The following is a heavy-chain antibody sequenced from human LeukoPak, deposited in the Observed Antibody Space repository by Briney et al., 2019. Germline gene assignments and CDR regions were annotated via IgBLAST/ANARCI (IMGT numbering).Heavy chain of an antibody. J-gene: IGHJ3*02. CDR3: ASVRYDSTGYYYSAFDI. V-gene: IGHV4-4*07. CDR1: GGSISSYY. CDR2: IYTSGST. Sequence: SETLSLTCTVSGGSISSYYWSWIRQPAGKGLEWIGRIYTSGSTNYNPSLKSRVTMSVDTSKNQFSLKLSSVTAADTAVYYCASVRYDSTGYYYSAFDIWGQGTMVTVSS. D-gene: IGHD3-22*01.